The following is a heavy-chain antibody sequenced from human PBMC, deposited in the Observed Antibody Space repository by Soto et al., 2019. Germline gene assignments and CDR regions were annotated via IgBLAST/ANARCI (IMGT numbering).Heavy chain of an antibody. CDR1: GGFINSYY. Sequence: SETLSLTCTVSGGFINSYYWSWIRQSPGKGLEWIGYIYYRGTTRYNPSLKSRVTLSGDTSENQFSLKLRSVTAADTAVYYCARDFVAGSTWFDPWGQGSLVTVSS. D-gene: IGHD6-19*01. V-gene: IGHV4-59*01. J-gene: IGHJ5*02. CDR2: IYYRGTT. CDR3: ARDFVAGSTWFDP.